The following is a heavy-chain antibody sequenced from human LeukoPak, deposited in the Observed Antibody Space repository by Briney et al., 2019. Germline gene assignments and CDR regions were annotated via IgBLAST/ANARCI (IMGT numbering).Heavy chain of an antibody. CDR1: GGSISSYY. J-gene: IGHJ3*02. CDR2: IYYSGTT. CDR3: ARANTAMVKRAFDI. D-gene: IGHD5-18*01. V-gene: IGHV4-59*12. Sequence: SETLSLTCTVSGGSISSYYWSWIRQPPGKGLEWIGYIYYSGTTNYNPSLKSRVTISVDRSKNQFSLKLSSVTAADTAVYYCARANTAMVKRAFDIWGQGTMVTVSS.